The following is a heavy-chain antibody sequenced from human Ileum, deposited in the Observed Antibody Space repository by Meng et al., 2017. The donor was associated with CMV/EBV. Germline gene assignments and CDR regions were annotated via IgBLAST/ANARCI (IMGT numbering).Heavy chain of an antibody. CDR1: GGSFGSDG. Sequence: SVKVSCKASGGSFGSDGISWVRQAPGQGLEWMGGIIPILEGIEYAQKFKGRVTITADQSTSTVYMELSSLRSEDTAVYYCARVVQPNEGSYYCYGMDDWGQGTTVTVSS. D-gene: IGHD2-15*01. CDR3: ARVVQPNEGSYYCYGMDD. J-gene: IGHJ6*02. V-gene: IGHV1-69*10. CDR2: IIPILEGI.